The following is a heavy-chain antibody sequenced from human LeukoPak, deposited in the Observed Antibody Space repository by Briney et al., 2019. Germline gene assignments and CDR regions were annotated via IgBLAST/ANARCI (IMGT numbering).Heavy chain of an antibody. CDR2: IHHGGST. V-gene: IGHV4-4*02. CDR3: ASHIPVTGMRGSDH. J-gene: IGHJ4*02. CDR1: GGSITISYW. Sequence: SGTLSLTCAVSGGSITISYWWSWVRQPPGKGLEWIGEIHHGGSTNYEPSLKSRVTMSVDKSKNQFSLRLTSVTAADTAVYYCASHIPVTGMRGSDHWGQGALVTVSS. D-gene: IGHD6-19*01.